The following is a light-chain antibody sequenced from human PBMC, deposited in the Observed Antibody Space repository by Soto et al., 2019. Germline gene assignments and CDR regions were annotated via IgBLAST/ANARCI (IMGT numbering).Light chain of an antibody. CDR3: SSYTSKSSLI. J-gene: IGLJ2*01. CDR2: EVS. Sequence: QSVLTQPASVSGSPGQSITISCTGTSSDVGGYYYVSWYQHHPDKSPKLMIYEVSSRPSGISFRFSGSKSGNTASLTISGLQAEDEADYYCSSYTSKSSLIFGGGTKLTVL. V-gene: IGLV2-14*01. CDR1: SSDVGGYYY.